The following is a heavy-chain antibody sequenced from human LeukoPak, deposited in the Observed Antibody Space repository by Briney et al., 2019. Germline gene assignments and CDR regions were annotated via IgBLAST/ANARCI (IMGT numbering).Heavy chain of an antibody. J-gene: IGHJ4*02. V-gene: IGHV1-69*05. CDR1: GGTFSSYA. CDR2: IIPIFGTA. D-gene: IGHD2-21*02. CDR3: ASTFADYCGGDCYPYYFDY. Sequence: GASVKVSCKASGGTFSSYAISWVRQAPGQGLDWMGGIIPIFGTANYAQKFQGRVTITTDESTSTAYMELSSLRSENTAVYYCASTFADYCGGDCYPYYFDYWGQGTLVTVSS.